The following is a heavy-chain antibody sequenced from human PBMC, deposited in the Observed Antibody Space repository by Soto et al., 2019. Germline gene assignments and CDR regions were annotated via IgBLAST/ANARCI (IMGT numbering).Heavy chain of an antibody. CDR3: ARELGEAFDI. J-gene: IGHJ3*02. CDR2: TGTRSSSV. CDR1: GFTFSSYS. D-gene: IGHD3-16*01. V-gene: IGHV3-21*01. Sequence: EVQLVESGGGLVQPGGSLRLSCEGSGFTFSSYSMNWVRQAPGKGLEWVSSTGTRSSSVFYTDSVKGRFTISRDNAKNSMFLQMNSLRAEDTAVYYCARELGEAFDIWGQGTTVTVSS.